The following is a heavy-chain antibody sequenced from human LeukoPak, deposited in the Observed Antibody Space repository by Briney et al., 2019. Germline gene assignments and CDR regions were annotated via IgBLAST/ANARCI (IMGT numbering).Heavy chain of an antibody. CDR3: AKANRPYSSSWYPFDY. CDR2: ISGSGGST. D-gene: IGHD6-13*01. Sequence: GGPLRLSCAASGFTFSSYAMSWVRQAPGKGLEWVSAISGSGGSTYYADSVRGRFTISRDNSKNTLYLQMNSLRAEDTAVYYCAKANRPYSSSWYPFDYWGQGTLVTVSS. CDR1: GFTFSSYA. V-gene: IGHV3-23*01. J-gene: IGHJ4*02.